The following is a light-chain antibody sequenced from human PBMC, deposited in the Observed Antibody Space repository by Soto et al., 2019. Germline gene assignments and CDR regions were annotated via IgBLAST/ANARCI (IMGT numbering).Light chain of an antibody. V-gene: IGKV3-15*01. J-gene: IGKJ2*01. CDR2: GTS. Sequence: EIVMTQSPATLSVSPGEGATLSCRASQSVTSNLAWYQQQPAQAPMLLIYGTSTRATGIPARLSGSGSGTEFTLTISSLQSEDFAVYYCQQYYNWPYTFGQGTKLEIK. CDR3: QQYYNWPYT. CDR1: QSVTSN.